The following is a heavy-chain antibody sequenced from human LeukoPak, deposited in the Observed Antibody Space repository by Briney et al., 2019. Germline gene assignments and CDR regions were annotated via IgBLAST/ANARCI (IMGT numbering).Heavy chain of an antibody. CDR2: IIPILGIA. V-gene: IGHV1-69*02. Sequence: ASVKVSCRXSGGTFSSDTISWVRQAPGQGLEWMGRIIPILGIANYAQKFQGRVTITADKSTSTAYMELSSLRSEDTAVYYCASLPLGIAAAGTDYWGQGTLVTVSS. J-gene: IGHJ4*02. CDR1: GGTFSSDT. D-gene: IGHD6-13*01. CDR3: ASLPLGIAAAGTDY.